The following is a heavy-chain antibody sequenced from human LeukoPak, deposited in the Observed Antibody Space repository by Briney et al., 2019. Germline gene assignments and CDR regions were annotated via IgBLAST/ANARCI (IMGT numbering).Heavy chain of an antibody. Sequence: SETLSLTCTVSGGSISSYYWSWIRQPPGKGLEWIAYIYYSGSTNYNPSLKSRVTISVDTSKNQFSLNLSSVTAADTAVYYCARSWAAAGKEAFDYWGQGTLVTVSS. V-gene: IGHV4-59*01. CDR3: ARSWAAAGKEAFDY. CDR2: IYYSGST. J-gene: IGHJ4*02. CDR1: GGSISSYY. D-gene: IGHD6-13*01.